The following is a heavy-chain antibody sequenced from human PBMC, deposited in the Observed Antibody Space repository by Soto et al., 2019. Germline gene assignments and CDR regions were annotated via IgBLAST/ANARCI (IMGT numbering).Heavy chain of an antibody. CDR1: GYSFTSYW. CDR3: ARHPNYYDSSGYYYSDS. CDR2: IYPGDSDT. Sequence: GESLKISCKGSGYSFTSYWIGWVRQMPGKGLEWMGIIYPGDSDTRYSPSFQGQVTISADKSISTAFPHWSSLKASDTAMYYCARHPNYYDSSGYYYSDSWGQGTQVTVSS. J-gene: IGHJ4*02. V-gene: IGHV5-51*01. D-gene: IGHD3-22*01.